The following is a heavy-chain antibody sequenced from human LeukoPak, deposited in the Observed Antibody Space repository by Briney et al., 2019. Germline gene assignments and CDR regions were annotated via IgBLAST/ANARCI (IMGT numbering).Heavy chain of an antibody. CDR1: GFTFGDYA. V-gene: IGHV3-49*03. J-gene: IGHJ3*02. Sequence: GALRLSCTASGFTFGDYAMSWFRQAPGKGLEWVGFIRSKAYGGTTEYAASVKGRFTISRDDSKSIAYLQMNSLKTEDTAVYYCARDLAYRWTLDIWGQGTMVTVSS. CDR2: IRSKAYGGTT. D-gene: IGHD1-1*01. CDR3: ARDLAYRWTLDI.